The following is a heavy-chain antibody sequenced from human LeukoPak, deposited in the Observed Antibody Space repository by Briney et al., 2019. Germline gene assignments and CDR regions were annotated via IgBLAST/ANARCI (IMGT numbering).Heavy chain of an antibody. CDR3: ARSIGFSGWPYFDY. CDR2: IYYSGST. CDR1: GGSISSGDYY. Sequence: SETLSLTCTVSGGSISSGDYYWSWIRQPPGKGLEWIGYIYYSGSTYYNPSLKSRVTISVDTSKNQFSLKLSSVTAADTAVYYRARSIGFSGWPYFDYWGQGTLVTVSS. D-gene: IGHD6-19*01. J-gene: IGHJ4*02. V-gene: IGHV4-30-4*01.